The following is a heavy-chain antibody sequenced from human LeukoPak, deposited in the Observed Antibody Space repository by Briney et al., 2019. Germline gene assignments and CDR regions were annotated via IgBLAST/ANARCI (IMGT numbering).Heavy chain of an antibody. CDR2: IYYSGST. Sequence: PSETLSLTCTVSGGSISSYYWSWIRQPPGKGLEWIGYIYYSGSTNYNPSLKSRVTISVDTSKNQFSLKLSSVTAADTAVYYCARDAREDILTGYSRRWFDPWGQGTLVTASS. CDR1: GGSISSYY. CDR3: ARDAREDILTGYSRRWFDP. J-gene: IGHJ5*02. D-gene: IGHD3-9*01. V-gene: IGHV4-59*01.